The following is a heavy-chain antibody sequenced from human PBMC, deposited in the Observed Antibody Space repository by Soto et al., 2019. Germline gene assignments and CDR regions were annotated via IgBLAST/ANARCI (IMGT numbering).Heavy chain of an antibody. CDR2: ISPYNGNT. D-gene: IGHD3-3*01. CDR3: ARGEYYVFLDELPGAPLYFYGLDV. Sequence: QVDLVQSGAEVKKPGASVKVSCKASGYTFTRYGINWVLQAPGQGLEWMGWISPYNGNTNYAQKFQGRVTMTTDTSTSTAYMELRSLRSDDTAVYYCARGEYYVFLDELPGAPLYFYGLDVWGPGTTVTVSS. CDR1: GYTFTRYG. J-gene: IGHJ6*02. V-gene: IGHV1-18*01.